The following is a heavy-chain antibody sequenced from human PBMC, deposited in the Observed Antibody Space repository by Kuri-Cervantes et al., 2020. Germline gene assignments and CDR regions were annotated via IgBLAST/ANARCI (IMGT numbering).Heavy chain of an antibody. CDR2: IYSGGST. V-gene: IGHV3-53*01. J-gene: IGHJ4*02. CDR3: VVIAVADKTDY. Sequence: GESLKISCAASGFNVSRNYMSWVRQAPGKGLEWVSVIYSGGSTYYADSVKGRFTISRDNSKNTLYLQMNSLRAEDTAVYYCVVIAVADKTDYWGQGTLVTVSS. CDR1: GFNVSRNY. D-gene: IGHD6-19*01.